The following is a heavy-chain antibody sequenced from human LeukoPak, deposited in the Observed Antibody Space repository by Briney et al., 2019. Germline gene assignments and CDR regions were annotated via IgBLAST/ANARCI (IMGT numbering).Heavy chain of an antibody. CDR1: GGSINSDY. J-gene: IGHJ3*02. D-gene: IGHD1-26*01. V-gene: IGHV4-59*01. CDR3: ATYIVGATKAAFDI. CDR2: IYYSGST. Sequence: SETLSLTCTVSGGSINSDYWSWIRQPPGKGLEWIGYIYYSGSTKYNPSLKSRVTISLDTSKNHFSLKLSSVTAADTAVYYCATYIVGATKAAFDIWGQGTVVSVSS.